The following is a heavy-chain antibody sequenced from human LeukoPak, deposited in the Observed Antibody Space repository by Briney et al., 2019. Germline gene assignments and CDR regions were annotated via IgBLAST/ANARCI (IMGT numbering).Heavy chain of an antibody. CDR1: GGTISSYY. CDR2: IYYSGVT. Sequence: PSETLSLTCTVSGGTISSYYWSWIRQPPGKGLEWIGYIYYSGVTNYTPSLKSGVTISVDTSKNQFPLKLSSVTAADTAVYYCARHWDGSDYWGQGTLVTVSS. D-gene: IGHD5-24*01. J-gene: IGHJ4*02. CDR3: ARHWDGSDY. V-gene: IGHV4-59*08.